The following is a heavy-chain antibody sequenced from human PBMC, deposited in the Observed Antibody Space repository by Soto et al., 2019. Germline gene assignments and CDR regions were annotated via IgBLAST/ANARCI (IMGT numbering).Heavy chain of an antibody. CDR3: ARGGCSGGSCAFDY. J-gene: IGHJ4*02. D-gene: IGHD2-15*01. CDR2: IYYSGST. Sequence: SETLSLTCTVSGGSISSYYWSWIRQPPGKGLEWIGYIYYSGSTNYNPSLKSRVTISVDTSKSQFSLKLSSVTAADTAVYYCARGGCSGGSCAFDYWGQGTLVTVSS. V-gene: IGHV4-59*01. CDR1: GGSISSYY.